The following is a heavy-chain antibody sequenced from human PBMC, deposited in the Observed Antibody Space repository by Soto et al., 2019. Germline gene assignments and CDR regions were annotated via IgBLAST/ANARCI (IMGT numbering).Heavy chain of an antibody. CDR2: MNPNSGNT. D-gene: IGHD6-13*01. CDR1: GYTFTSYD. J-gene: IGHJ6*03. V-gene: IGHV1-8*01. CDR3: ARALGSSWYSYYYYYMDV. Sequence: QVQLVQSGAEVKKPGASVKVSCKASGYTFTSYDIIWVRQATGQGLEWMGWMNPNSGNTGYAQKFQGRVTMTRNTSISTAYMELSSLRSEDTAVYYCARALGSSWYSYYYYYMDVWGKGTTVTVSS.